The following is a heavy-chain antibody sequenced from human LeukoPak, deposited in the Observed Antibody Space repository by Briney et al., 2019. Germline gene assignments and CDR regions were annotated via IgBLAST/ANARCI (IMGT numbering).Heavy chain of an antibody. CDR3: ARDADIAVAGISSANWFDP. V-gene: IGHV1-69*04. Sequence: SVKVSCKASGGTFSSYAISWVRQAPGQGLEWMARIIPIFGMANHAQNFQGRVTITADKSTSTAYMELSSPTSEDTAVYFCARDADIAVAGISSANWFDPWGQGTLVTVSA. J-gene: IGHJ5*02. CDR2: IIPIFGMA. D-gene: IGHD6-19*01. CDR1: GGTFSSYA.